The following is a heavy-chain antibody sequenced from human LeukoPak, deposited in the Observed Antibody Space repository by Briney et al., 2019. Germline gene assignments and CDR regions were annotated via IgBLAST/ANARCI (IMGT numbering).Heavy chain of an antibody. CDR3: AREYCSSTSCYGGYFDY. Sequence: SVKVSCKASGGTFSSYAISWVRQAPGQGLEWMGGIVPIFGTANYAQKFQGRVTITADESTSTAYMELSSLRSEDTAVYYCAREYCSSTSCYGGYFDYWGQGTLVTVSS. D-gene: IGHD2-2*01. V-gene: IGHV1-69*13. J-gene: IGHJ4*02. CDR2: IVPIFGTA. CDR1: GGTFSSYA.